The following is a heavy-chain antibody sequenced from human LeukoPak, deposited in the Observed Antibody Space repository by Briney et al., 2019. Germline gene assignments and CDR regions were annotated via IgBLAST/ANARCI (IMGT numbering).Heavy chain of an antibody. D-gene: IGHD6-13*01. J-gene: IGHJ3*02. V-gene: IGHV1-2*02. CDR1: GYTFTGYY. CDR2: INPNSGGT. CDR3: AREETREGIAGPFDI. Sequence: ASVKVSCKASGYTFTGYYMHWVRQAPGQGLEWMGWINPNSGGTNYAQKFQGRVTMTGDTPISTAYMELSRLRSDDTAVYYCAREETREGIAGPFDIWGQGTMVTVSS.